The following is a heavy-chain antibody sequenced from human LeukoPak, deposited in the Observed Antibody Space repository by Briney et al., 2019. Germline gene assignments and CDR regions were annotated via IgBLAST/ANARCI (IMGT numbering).Heavy chain of an antibody. Sequence: GGSLRLSCAASGFTFSSYARSWVRQAPGKGLEWVSIISGSGDSTYYADSVKGRFTISRDNSKNTLYLQMNSLRAEDTAVYYCARDLLGYDYHYMDLWGKGTTVTVAS. CDR3: ARDLLGYDYHYMDL. V-gene: IGHV3-23*01. CDR2: ISGSGDST. D-gene: IGHD3-22*01. J-gene: IGHJ6*03. CDR1: GFTFSSYA.